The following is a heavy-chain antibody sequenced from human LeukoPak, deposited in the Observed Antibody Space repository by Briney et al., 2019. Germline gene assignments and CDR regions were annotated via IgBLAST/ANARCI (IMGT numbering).Heavy chain of an antibody. D-gene: IGHD3-22*01. V-gene: IGHV1-46*01. Sequence: ASVKVSCKVSGYTFTSYYMHWVRQAPGQGLEWMGIINPSGGSTSYAQKFQGRVTMTRDTSTSTVYMELSSLRSEDTAVYYCARDVATMTSDFQRWGQGTLVTVSS. CDR2: INPSGGST. CDR1: GYTFTSYY. CDR3: ARDVATMTSDFQR. J-gene: IGHJ1*01.